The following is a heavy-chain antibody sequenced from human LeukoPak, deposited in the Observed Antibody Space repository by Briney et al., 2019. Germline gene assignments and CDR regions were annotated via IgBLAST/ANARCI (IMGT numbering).Heavy chain of an antibody. V-gene: IGHV3-23*01. CDR2: ITGSGGST. CDR3: AKDGVLRFLEWSGGYFDY. Sequence: PGRSLRLSCAASGFTFSSYAMSWVRQAPGKGLEWVSAITGSGGSTYYADSVKGRFTISRDNSKNTLYLQMNSLRAEDTAVYYCAKDGVLRFLEWSGGYFDYWGQGTLVTVSS. D-gene: IGHD3-3*01. CDR1: GFTFSSYA. J-gene: IGHJ4*02.